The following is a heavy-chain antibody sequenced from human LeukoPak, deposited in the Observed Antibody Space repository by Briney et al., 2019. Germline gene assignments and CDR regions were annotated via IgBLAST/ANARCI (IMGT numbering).Heavy chain of an antibody. V-gene: IGHV3-21*01. J-gene: IGHJ4*02. CDR1: GFTFSSYS. Sequence: PGRSLSLSCAASGFTFSSYSMNWVRQAPGKGLEWVSSITSSSSYIYYADSVKGRFTISRDNAKNSLYLQMNSLRAEDTAVYYCARDPLLGYCSSTSCYSVWGQGTLVTVSS. CDR3: ARDPLLGYCSSTSCYSV. D-gene: IGHD2-2*01. CDR2: ITSSSSYI.